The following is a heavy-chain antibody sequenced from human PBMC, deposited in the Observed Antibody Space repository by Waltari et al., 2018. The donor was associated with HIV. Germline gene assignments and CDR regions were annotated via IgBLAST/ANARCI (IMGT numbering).Heavy chain of an antibody. CDR1: GYSISGGYY. D-gene: IGHD6-19*01. J-gene: IGHJ5*02. Sequence: QVQLQESGPGLVEPSETLSLTCAVSGYSISGGYYWDWVLQPPGKGLEWIGSIYHSGSTYYNPSLKSLVIISVDTSKNQFSLRLNSVTAADTAVHYCARRAVAGTNWFDPWGQGTLVTVPS. CDR2: IYHSGST. V-gene: IGHV4-38-2*01. CDR3: ARRAVAGTNWFDP.